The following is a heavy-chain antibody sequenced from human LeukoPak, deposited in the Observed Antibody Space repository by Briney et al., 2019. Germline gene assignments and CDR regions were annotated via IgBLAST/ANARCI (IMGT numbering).Heavy chain of an antibody. CDR1: GFTFSTYW. D-gene: IGHD6-13*01. Sequence: GGSLRLSCEASGFTFSTYWMSWVRQAPGKGLDWVANINQDGSEKYYVDSVKGRFTISRDNVKNSLYLQMNSLRAEDTAMYYCARDSAGNDYWGQGTLVTVSS. J-gene: IGHJ4*02. V-gene: IGHV3-7*01. CDR2: INQDGSEK. CDR3: ARDSAGNDY.